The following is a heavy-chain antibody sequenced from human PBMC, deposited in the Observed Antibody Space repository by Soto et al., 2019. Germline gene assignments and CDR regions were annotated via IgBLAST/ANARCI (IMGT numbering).Heavy chain of an antibody. CDR1: GFMLNNSA. CDR3: ARAKAVVIAALDI. CDR2: VSDNGGSRGGT. Sequence: GGSLRLSCKASGFMLNNSARTWVRQAPGQGLQWVASVSDNGGSRGGTYYADSVKGRFTISRDNSKNTLYLQLDSLTGADTAVYYCARAKAVVIAALDIWGQGTMVTVSS. J-gene: IGHJ3*02. D-gene: IGHD2-21*01. V-gene: IGHV3-23*01.